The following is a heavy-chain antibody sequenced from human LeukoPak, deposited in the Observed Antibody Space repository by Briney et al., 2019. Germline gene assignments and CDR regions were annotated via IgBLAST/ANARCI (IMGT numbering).Heavy chain of an antibody. D-gene: IGHD6-19*01. CDR1: GYSFTSYW. V-gene: IGHV5-51*01. Sequence: GESLKISCKGSGYSFTSYWIGWVRQMPGKGLEWKGIIYPGDSDTRYSPSFQGQVTISADKSISTAYLQWSSLKASDTAMYYCARSSSGWSDAFDIWGQGTMVTVSS. CDR3: ARSSSGWSDAFDI. J-gene: IGHJ3*02. CDR2: IYPGDSDT.